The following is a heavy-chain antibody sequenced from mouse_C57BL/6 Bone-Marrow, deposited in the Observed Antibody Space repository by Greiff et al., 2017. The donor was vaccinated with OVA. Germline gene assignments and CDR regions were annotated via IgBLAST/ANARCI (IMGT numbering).Heavy chain of an antibody. V-gene: IGHV3-6*01. CDR2: ISYDGSN. CDR1: GYSITSGYY. CDR3: ARVITTVYYFDY. D-gene: IGHD1-1*01. J-gene: IGHJ2*01. Sequence: EVQLVESGPGLVKPSQSLSLTCSVTGYSITSGYYWNWIRQFPGNKLEWMGYISYDGSNNYNPSLKNRISITRDTSKNQFFLKLNSVTTEDTATYYCARVITTVYYFDYWGQGTTLTVSS.